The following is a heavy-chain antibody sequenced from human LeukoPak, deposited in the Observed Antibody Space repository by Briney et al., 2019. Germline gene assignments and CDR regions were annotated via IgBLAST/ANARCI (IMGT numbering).Heavy chain of an antibody. CDR3: ARERYYDILTGYRYNWFDP. J-gene: IGHJ5*02. D-gene: IGHD3-9*01. V-gene: IGHV4-34*01. CDR2: INHSGST. CDR1: GGSFSGYY. Sequence: SETLSLACAVYGGSFSGYYWSWIRQPPGKGLEWIGEINHSGSTNYNPSLKSRVTISVDTSKNQFSLKLSSVTAADTAVYYCARERYYDILTGYRYNWFDPWGQGTLVTVSS.